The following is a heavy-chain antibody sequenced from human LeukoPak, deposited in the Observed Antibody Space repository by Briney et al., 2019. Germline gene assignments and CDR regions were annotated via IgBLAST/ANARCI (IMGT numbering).Heavy chain of an antibody. CDR2: INSDGSST. J-gene: IGHJ6*02. CDR3: GGGSAADYYYSYCIDV. D-gene: IGHD6-13*01. CDR1: GFTFSSYW. Sequence: PGGSLRLSCAASGFTFSSYWMHSVRQAPGKGLVWVSRINSDGSSTSYADSVKGRFTISRDNTKNTLYLQMNSLRAEDTAVYYCGGGSAADYYYSYCIDVWGQGTTVTVSS. V-gene: IGHV3-74*01.